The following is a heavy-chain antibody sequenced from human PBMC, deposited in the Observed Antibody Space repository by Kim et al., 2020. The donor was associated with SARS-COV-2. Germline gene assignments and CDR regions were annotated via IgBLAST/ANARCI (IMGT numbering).Heavy chain of an antibody. Sequence: GESLKISCKGSGYSFTSYWISWVRQMPGKGLEWMGRIDPSDSYTNYSPSFQGHVTISADKSISTAYLQWSSLKASDTAMYYCARHMVKYYYDSSGSLADYWGQGTLVTVSS. CDR1: GYSFTSYW. D-gene: IGHD3-22*01. J-gene: IGHJ4*02. V-gene: IGHV5-10-1*01. CDR2: IDPSDSYT. CDR3: ARHMVKYYYDSSGSLADY.